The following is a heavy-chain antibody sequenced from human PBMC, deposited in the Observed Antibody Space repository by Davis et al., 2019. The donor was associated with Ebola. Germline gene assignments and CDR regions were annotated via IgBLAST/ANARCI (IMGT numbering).Heavy chain of an antibody. J-gene: IGHJ5*02. Sequence: MPSETLSLTCTVSGGSVSSGSYYWSWIRQPPGKGLEWIGYIYYSGSTNYNSSLKSRVTISVDTSKNQFSLKLSSVTAADTAVYYCARHPPRPNNWFDPWGQGTLVTVSS. CDR1: GGSVSSGSYY. CDR2: IYYSGST. CDR3: ARHPPRPNNWFDP. V-gene: IGHV4-61*01.